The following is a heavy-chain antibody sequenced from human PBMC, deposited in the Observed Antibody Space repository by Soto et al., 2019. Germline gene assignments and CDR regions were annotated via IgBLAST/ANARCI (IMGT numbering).Heavy chain of an antibody. J-gene: IGHJ6*02. V-gene: IGHV6-1*01. Sequence: SQTLSLTCAISGDSVSSNSVAWNWIRQSPSRGLEWLGRTYYRSKWYNDYALSVKSRITINPDTSKNQFSLQLNSVTPEDTAVYYCARTREYYGYHHDGKAVWSQRTTVTVSS. D-gene: IGHD4-17*01. CDR1: GDSVSSNSVA. CDR2: TYYRSKWYN. CDR3: ARTREYYGYHHDGKAV.